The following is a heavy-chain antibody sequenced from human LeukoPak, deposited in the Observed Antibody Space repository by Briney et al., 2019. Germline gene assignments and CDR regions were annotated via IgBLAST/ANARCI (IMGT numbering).Heavy chain of an antibody. CDR2: ISSSSSYI. Sequence: GGSLRLSCAASGFTVSSNYMNWVRQAPGKGLEWVSSISSSSSYIYYADSVKGRFTISRDNAKNSLYLQMNSLRAEDTAVYYCARELYNHYDSSGYPDDYWGQGTLVTVSS. J-gene: IGHJ4*02. CDR1: GFTVSSNY. D-gene: IGHD3-22*01. CDR3: ARELYNHYDSSGYPDDY. V-gene: IGHV3-21*01.